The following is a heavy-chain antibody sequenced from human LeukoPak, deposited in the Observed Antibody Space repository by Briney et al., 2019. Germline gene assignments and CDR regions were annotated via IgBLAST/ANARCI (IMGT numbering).Heavy chain of an antibody. V-gene: IGHV1-8*02. CDR3: AREDYDFWSGYYRSDNWFDP. CDR2: MNPNSGNT. D-gene: IGHD3-3*01. J-gene: IGHJ5*02. Sequence: ASVKVSCKASGYTFTSYGINWVRQATGQGLEWMGWMNPNSGNTGYAQKFQGRVTMTRNTSISTAYMELSSLRSEDTAVYYCAREDYDFWSGYYRSDNWFDPWGQGTLVTVSS. CDR1: GYTFTSYG.